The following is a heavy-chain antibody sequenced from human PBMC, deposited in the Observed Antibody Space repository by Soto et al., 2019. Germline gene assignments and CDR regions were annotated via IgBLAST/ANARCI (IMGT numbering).Heavy chain of an antibody. D-gene: IGHD3-3*01. Sequence: GASVKVSCKASGGTFSSYAISWVRQAPGQGLEWMGGIIPIFGTANYAQKFQGRVAITADESTSTAYMELSSLRSEDTAVYYCARVEITIFGVVYDYYYGMDVWGQGTTVTVSS. CDR2: IIPIFGTA. CDR3: ARVEITIFGVVYDYYYGMDV. V-gene: IGHV1-69*13. J-gene: IGHJ6*02. CDR1: GGTFSSYA.